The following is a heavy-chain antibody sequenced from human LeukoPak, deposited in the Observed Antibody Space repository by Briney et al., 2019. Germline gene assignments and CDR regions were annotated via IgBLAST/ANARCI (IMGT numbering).Heavy chain of an antibody. CDR3: ARDVSMDIGGSDC. Sequence: PGGSLRLSCAASGFTFSSYAMNWVRQAPGKGLEWVSGINDNGGRTYYADAVKGRFTMSRDNSKKTLYLQLNSLRAEDTAVYYCARDVSMDIGGSDCWGPGTLVTVSS. CDR2: INDNGGRT. V-gene: IGHV3-23*01. CDR1: GFTFSSYA. D-gene: IGHD2-2*03. J-gene: IGHJ4*02.